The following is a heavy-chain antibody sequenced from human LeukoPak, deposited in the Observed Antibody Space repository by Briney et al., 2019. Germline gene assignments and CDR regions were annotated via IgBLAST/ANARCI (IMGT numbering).Heavy chain of an antibody. CDR2: INHSGST. V-gene: IGHV4-34*01. CDR3: ARHRLWFGESYFDY. CDR1: GGSFSDYY. Sequence: SETLSLTCAVYGGSFSDYYWSWIRQAPGKGLEWIGEINHSGSTNYNPSLKSRVTISVDTSKNQFSLKLSSVTAADTAVYYCARHRLWFGESYFDYWGQGTLVTVSS. D-gene: IGHD3-10*01. J-gene: IGHJ4*02.